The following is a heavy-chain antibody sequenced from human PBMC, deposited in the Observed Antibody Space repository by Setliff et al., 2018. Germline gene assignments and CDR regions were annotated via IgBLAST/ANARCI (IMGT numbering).Heavy chain of an antibody. J-gene: IGHJ4*02. CDR2: IYYSGST. Sequence: SETLSLTCTVSGGSISSSSYYWGWIRQPPGKGLEWIGSIYYSGSTYYNPSLKSRVTISVDTSKNQFALKLSSVTAADTAVYYCARTLYDYDILTGPGYYFDYWGQGTLVTVSS. CDR1: GGSISSSSYY. V-gene: IGHV4-39*06. CDR3: ARTLYDYDILTGPGYYFDY. D-gene: IGHD3-9*01.